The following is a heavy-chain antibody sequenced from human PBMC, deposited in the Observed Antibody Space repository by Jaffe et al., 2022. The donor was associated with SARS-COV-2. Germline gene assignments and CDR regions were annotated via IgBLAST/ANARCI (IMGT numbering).Heavy chain of an antibody. J-gene: IGHJ5*02. Sequence: QVQLVESGGGVVHPGRSLRLSCAASGFSFRSYGMHWVRQAPGKGLEWVAIIWHDGINKYYADSVKGRFTISRDNSNGTVYLQMNSLRGDDTAVYYCARNVDGGSSSWFDPWGQGTPVTVSS. D-gene: IGHD6-6*01. CDR3: ARNVDGGSSSWFDP. CDR1: GFSFRSYG. V-gene: IGHV3-33*01. CDR2: IWHDGINK.